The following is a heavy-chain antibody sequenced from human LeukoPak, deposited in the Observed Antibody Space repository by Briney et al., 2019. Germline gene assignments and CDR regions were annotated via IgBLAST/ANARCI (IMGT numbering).Heavy chain of an antibody. CDR2: INHSGST. CDR1: GGSFSGYY. Sequence: SETLSLTCAVYGGSFSGYYWSWIRQPPGKGLEWIGEINHSGSTNYNPSLKSRVTISVDTSKNQFSLKLSSVTAADTAVYYCARQIHRWLRHLKYNWFDPWGQGTLVTVSS. CDR3: ARQIHRWLRHLKYNWFDP. J-gene: IGHJ5*02. D-gene: IGHD5-12*01. V-gene: IGHV4-34*01.